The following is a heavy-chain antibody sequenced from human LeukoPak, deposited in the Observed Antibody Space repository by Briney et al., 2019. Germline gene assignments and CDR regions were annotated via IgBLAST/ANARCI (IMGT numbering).Heavy chain of an antibody. CDR1: GGTFSSYA. D-gene: IGHD4-23*01. CDR3: ARDDYGGGGRAFDI. V-gene: IGHV1-69*05. J-gene: IGHJ3*02. CDR2: IIPIFGTA. Sequence: SVKVSCKASGGTFSSYAISWVRQAPGQGLEWMGVIIPIFGTANYAQKFQGRVTITTDESTSTAYMELSSLRSEDTAVYYCARDDYGGGGRAFDIWGQGTMVTVSS.